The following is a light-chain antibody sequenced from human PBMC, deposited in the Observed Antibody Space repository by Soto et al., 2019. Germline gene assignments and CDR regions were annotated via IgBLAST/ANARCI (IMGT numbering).Light chain of an antibody. Sequence: QSVLTQPPSASGSPGQSVTIYCTGTSSDVGGYNYVSWYQQHPGKAPKVMIYEVTKRPSGVPDRFSGSKSGNTASLTVSGLQADDESDYYCSACAGSTFVFGTGTKVTVL. CDR1: SSDVGGYNY. CDR3: SACAGSTFV. V-gene: IGLV2-8*01. CDR2: EVT. J-gene: IGLJ1*01.